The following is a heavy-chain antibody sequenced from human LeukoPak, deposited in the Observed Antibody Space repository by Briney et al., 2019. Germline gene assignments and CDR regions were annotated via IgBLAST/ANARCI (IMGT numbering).Heavy chain of an antibody. J-gene: IGHJ3*02. CDR3: ARDLWGIVGATRGVDAFDI. Sequence: GGSLRLSCAASGYTFSRHGIHWVRQAPGKGLEWVAVVWYDGRNRDYADSVKGRFTISKDNSNNMVFLQMDRLRAEDTAVYYCARDLWGIVGATRGVDAFDIWGQGTMVTVSS. CDR1: GYTFSRHG. D-gene: IGHD1-26*01. V-gene: IGHV3-33*01. CDR2: VWYDGRNR.